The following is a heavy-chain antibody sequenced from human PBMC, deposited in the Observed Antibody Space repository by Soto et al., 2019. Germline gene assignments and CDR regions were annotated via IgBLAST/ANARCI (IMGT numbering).Heavy chain of an antibody. Sequence: EVQLVESGGGLVQPGGSLRLSCAASGLTVSSSYMSWVRQAPGKGLEWVSVIYSAGSAYYADSVKGRFTISRDNSNNTLYLQMNSLRAEDTAVYYCARHGYSYGGGYFDYWGQGTLVTVSS. CDR3: ARHGYSYGGGYFDY. CDR2: IYSAGSA. V-gene: IGHV3-66*04. CDR1: GLTVSSSY. J-gene: IGHJ4*02. D-gene: IGHD5-18*01.